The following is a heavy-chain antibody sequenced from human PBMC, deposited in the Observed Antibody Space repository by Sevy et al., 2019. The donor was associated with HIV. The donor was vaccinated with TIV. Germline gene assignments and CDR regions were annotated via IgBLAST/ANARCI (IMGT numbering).Heavy chain of an antibody. CDR1: GYIFSDYN. D-gene: IGHD2-2*01. Sequence: ASVKVSCKTTGYIFSDYNMHWVRQAPGQGLEWMALINPNSGVTIYAHNFRGRVSLTGDTSMSTAYMELSGLTSDDTAVYYCVREDINAPSKLLSFDIWGQGTMVTVSS. V-gene: IGHV1-2*06. CDR3: VREDINAPSKLLSFDI. CDR2: INPNSGVT. J-gene: IGHJ3*02.